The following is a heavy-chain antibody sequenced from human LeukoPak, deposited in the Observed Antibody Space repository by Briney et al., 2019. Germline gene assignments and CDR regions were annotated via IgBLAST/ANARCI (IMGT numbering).Heavy chain of an antibody. D-gene: IGHD6-13*01. V-gene: IGHV4-59*01. CDR2: IFYRGST. CDR3: ASGPYPAAGTDHQFDY. J-gene: IGHJ4*02. Sequence: SETLSLTCTVSGASISSYYWSWTRQPPGKGLEWVGYIFYRGSTHYNPSLKSRVTISVDTSKNQFSLKLNSVTAADTAVYYCASGPYPAAGTDHQFDYWGQGTLVTVSS. CDR1: GASISSYY.